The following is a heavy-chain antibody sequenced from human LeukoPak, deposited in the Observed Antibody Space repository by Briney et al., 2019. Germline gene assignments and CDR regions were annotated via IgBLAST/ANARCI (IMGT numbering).Heavy chain of an antibody. Sequence: GGSLRLSCAASGFTFSTYTMTWVRQVPGKGLEWVSTISDSGGTTYYADSVKGRFTISRDNSKNTLYLQLNSLRAEDTAIYYCAKRIAVSGSKGVDYWGQGTLVTVSS. CDR3: AKRIAVSGSKGVDY. V-gene: IGHV3-23*01. J-gene: IGHJ4*02. CDR2: ISDSGGTT. D-gene: IGHD6-19*01. CDR1: GFTFSTYT.